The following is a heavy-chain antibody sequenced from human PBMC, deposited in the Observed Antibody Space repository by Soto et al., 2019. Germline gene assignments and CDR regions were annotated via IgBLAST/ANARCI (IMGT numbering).Heavy chain of an antibody. V-gene: IGHV3-74*01. Sequence: GGSLRLSCAASGFTFSSYWMHWVRQAPGKGLVWVSRINSDGSSTSYADSVKGRFTISRDNAKNTLYLQMNSLRAEDTAVYYCARIAAAYYYYYGMDVWGQGTTVTVSS. CDR3: ARIAAAYYYYYGMDV. J-gene: IGHJ6*02. D-gene: IGHD6-13*01. CDR1: GFTFSSYW. CDR2: INSDGSST.